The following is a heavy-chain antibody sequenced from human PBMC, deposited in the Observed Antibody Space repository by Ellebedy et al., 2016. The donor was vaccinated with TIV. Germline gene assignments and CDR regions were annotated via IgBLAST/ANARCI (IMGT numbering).Heavy chain of an antibody. CDR3: ARPTVPATICGACGMDV. CDR2: IYGGGTI. Sequence: PGGSLRLSCAASGFTVSSNFMTWVRQAPGKGLEWVSVIYGGGTIRYADSVKGSFTISRDNSKNTVDLQMNSLRAEDTAVYYCARPTVPATICGACGMDVWGQGTTVIVSS. V-gene: IGHV3-53*01. D-gene: IGHD2-2*01. J-gene: IGHJ6*02. CDR1: GFTVSSNF.